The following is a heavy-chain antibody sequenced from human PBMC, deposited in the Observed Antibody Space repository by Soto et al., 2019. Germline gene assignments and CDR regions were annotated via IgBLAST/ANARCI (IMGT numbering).Heavy chain of an antibody. J-gene: IGHJ6*03. Sequence: SETLSLTCAVSSGSISSSNWWSWVRQPPGKGLEWIGEIYHSGSTNYNPSLKSRVTISVDKSKNQFSLKLSSVTAADTAVYYCARVAESEWVLTTVTTAYYYYYMDVWGKGTTVTVSS. CDR1: SGSISSSNW. V-gene: IGHV4-4*02. CDR2: IYHSGST. D-gene: IGHD4-4*01. CDR3: ARVAESEWVLTTVTTAYYYYYMDV.